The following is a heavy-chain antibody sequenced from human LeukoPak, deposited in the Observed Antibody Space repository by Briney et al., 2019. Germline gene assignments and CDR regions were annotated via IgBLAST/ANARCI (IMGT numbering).Heavy chain of an antibody. CDR1: GYAITSHF. CDR3: AREAIAAGRNFDY. V-gene: IGHV1-46*01. D-gene: IGHD6-25*01. CDR2: IHPDGETT. Sequence: ASVKDAFKTSGYAITSHFMHWVRQAPGQGLEWVGTIHPDGETTTYGQKFQGRVTMTCDTSTSTVYMDLSSLRSEDTAVYYCAREAIAAGRNFDYWGQGTQVTVSS. J-gene: IGHJ4*02.